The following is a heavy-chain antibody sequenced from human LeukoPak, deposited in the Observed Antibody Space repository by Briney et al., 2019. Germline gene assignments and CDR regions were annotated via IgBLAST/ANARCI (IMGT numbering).Heavy chain of an antibody. V-gene: IGHV3-21*01. CDR3: VRDRITMIDVAYWYFDL. J-gene: IGHJ2*01. CDR1: GFTFTTYN. D-gene: IGHD3-22*01. Sequence: GGSLRLSCAASGFTFTTYNVNWVRQAPGKGLEWVSSISSTGSYIYYADSVKGRFTISRDNAKNSLYLQMNSLRAEDTAVYYCVRDRITMIDVAYWYFDLWGRGTLVTVSS. CDR2: ISSTGSYI.